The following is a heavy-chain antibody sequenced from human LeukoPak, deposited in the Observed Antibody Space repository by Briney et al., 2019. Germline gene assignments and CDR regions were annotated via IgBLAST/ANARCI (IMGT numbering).Heavy chain of an antibody. CDR3: ARDVSVAGTFDY. J-gene: IGHJ4*02. V-gene: IGHV4-31*03. Sequence: PSQTLSLTCTVSGGSISSGGSYWSWIRQHPGKGLEWIGYIYYSGSTYYNPSLKSRVTISVDTSKNQFSLKLSSVTAADTAVYYCARDVSVAGTFDYWGQGTLVTVSS. D-gene: IGHD6-19*01. CDR2: IYYSGST. CDR1: GGSISSGGSY.